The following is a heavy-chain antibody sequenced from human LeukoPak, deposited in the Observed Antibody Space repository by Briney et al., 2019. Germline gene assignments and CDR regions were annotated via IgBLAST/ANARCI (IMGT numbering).Heavy chain of an antibody. V-gene: IGHV4-61*02. D-gene: IGHD1-1*01. CDR1: GGSISSGSYY. CDR2: IYTSGST. J-gene: IGHJ5*02. CDR3: ARGTTATRGWFDP. Sequence: SQTLSLTCTVSGGSISSGSYYRSWIRQPAEKGLEWIGCIYTSGSTNYNPSLKSRVTISVDTSKNQFSLKLSSVTAADTAVYYCARGTTATRGWFDPWGQGTLVTVSS.